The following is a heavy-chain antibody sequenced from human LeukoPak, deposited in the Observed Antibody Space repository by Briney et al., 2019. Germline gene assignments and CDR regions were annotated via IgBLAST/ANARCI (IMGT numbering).Heavy chain of an antibody. CDR3: ARYSDYDPRNWLDP. Sequence: SVKVSCKGSGGTFSRYAFTWVRQAPGQGLEWMGGIIPIFGTSNYAQKFQGRVTISADESTSTVYMELRSLRSEDTAVYYCARYSDYDPRNWLDPWGQGTLVTVSS. V-gene: IGHV1-69*01. J-gene: IGHJ5*02. D-gene: IGHD5-12*01. CDR2: IIPIFGTS. CDR1: GGTFSRYA.